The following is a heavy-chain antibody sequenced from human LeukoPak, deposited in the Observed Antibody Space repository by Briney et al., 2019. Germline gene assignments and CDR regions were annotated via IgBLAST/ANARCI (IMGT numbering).Heavy chain of an antibody. V-gene: IGHV4-38-2*02. CDR3: ARESQQVALYYYYYMDV. J-gene: IGHJ6*03. D-gene: IGHD6-13*01. CDR2: IYHSGST. CDR1: GYSISSGYY. Sequence: SETLSLTCTVSGYSISSGYYWGWIRQPPGKGLEWIGSIYHSGSTYYNPSLKSRVTISVDTSKNQFSLKLSSVTAADTAVYYCARESQQVALYYYYYMDVWGKGTTVTVSS.